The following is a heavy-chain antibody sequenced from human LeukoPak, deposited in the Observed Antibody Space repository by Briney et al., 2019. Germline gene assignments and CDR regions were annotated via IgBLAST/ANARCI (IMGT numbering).Heavy chain of an antibody. CDR3: ARVGDGNFDY. CDR2: IYYSGNT. V-gene: IGHV4-59*01. Sequence: ETSETLSLTCTVSGGSISSYYWSWIRQPPGKGLEWIGYIYYSGNTNYNPSLKGRVTISIDTSKNQFSLKLSSVTAADTAVYHCARVGDGNFDYWGQGTLVTVSP. D-gene: IGHD3-10*01. CDR1: GGSISSYY. J-gene: IGHJ4*02.